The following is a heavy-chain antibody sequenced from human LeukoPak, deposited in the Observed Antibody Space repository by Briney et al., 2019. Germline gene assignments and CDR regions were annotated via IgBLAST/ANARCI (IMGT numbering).Heavy chain of an antibody. J-gene: IGHJ4*02. CDR1: GGSISSSSYY. V-gene: IGHV4-39*01. CDR3: AKSGGYGLIDY. Sequence: PSETLSLTCTVSGGSISSSSYYWGWIRQPPGKGLEWIGSIYSSGSTYYNASLQSRVTISIETSKNQISLRLNSVTTADTAMYYCAKSGGYGLIDYWGQGTLVTVS. D-gene: IGHD1-26*01. CDR2: IYSSGST.